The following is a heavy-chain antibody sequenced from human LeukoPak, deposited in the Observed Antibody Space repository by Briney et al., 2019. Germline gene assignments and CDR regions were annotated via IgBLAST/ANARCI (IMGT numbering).Heavy chain of an antibody. CDR3: ARQEGLRYFDWLLDAFDI. CDR2: IYPGDSDT. J-gene: IGHJ3*02. D-gene: IGHD3-9*01. Sequence: GESLKISCKGSGYSFNTYWIGWVRQMPGKGLEWMGIIYPGDSDTRYSPSFQGQVTISADKSISTAYLQWSSLKASDTAMYYCARQEGLRYFDWLLDAFDIWGQGTMVTVSS. CDR1: GYSFNTYW. V-gene: IGHV5-51*01.